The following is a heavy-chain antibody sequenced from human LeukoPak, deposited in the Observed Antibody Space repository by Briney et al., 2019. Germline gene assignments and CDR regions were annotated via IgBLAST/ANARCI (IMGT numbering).Heavy chain of an antibody. CDR3: ARFKRWPYFDY. Sequence: PSETLSLTCTVSGGSISSYYWSWIRQPPGKGLEWIGCIYYSGSTNYNPSLKSRVTISVDTSKNQFSLKLSSVTAADTAVYYCARFKRWPYFDYWGQGTLVTVSS. V-gene: IGHV4-59*01. J-gene: IGHJ4*02. CDR1: GGSISSYY. CDR2: IYYSGST. D-gene: IGHD5-24*01.